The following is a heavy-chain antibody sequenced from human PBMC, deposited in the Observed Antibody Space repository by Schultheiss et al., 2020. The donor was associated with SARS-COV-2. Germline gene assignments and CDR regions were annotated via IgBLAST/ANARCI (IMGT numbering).Heavy chain of an antibody. Sequence: GGSLRLSCAASGFTFSNAWMSWVRQAPGKGLEWVGRIKSKTDGGTTDYAAPVKGRFTISRDDSKNTLYLQMNSLKTEDTAVYYCTTVLYYDYVWGSYRLYDYWGQGTLGTVSS. D-gene: IGHD3-16*02. J-gene: IGHJ4*02. V-gene: IGHV3-15*01. CDR2: IKSKTDGGTT. CDR1: GFTFSNAW. CDR3: TTVLYYDYVWGSYRLYDY.